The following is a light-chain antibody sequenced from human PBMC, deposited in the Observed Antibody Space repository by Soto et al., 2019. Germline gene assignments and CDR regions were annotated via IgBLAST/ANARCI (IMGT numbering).Light chain of an antibody. V-gene: IGKV3-11*01. CDR2: GAS. CDR3: QQRDYWQVT. J-gene: IGKJ5*01. Sequence: DIVLTQSPGTLSLSPGEGATLSCRASQSVGGTFLAWYQQKGGQPPRLLIYGASTRATDIPARFSGSGSGTDFALTISSLEPEDFAVYYCQQRDYWQVTFGQGTRLEIK. CDR1: QSVGGTF.